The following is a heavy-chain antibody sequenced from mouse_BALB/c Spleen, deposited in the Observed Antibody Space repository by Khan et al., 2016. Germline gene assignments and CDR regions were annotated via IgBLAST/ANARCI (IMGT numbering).Heavy chain of an antibody. CDR2: FYPVDGDT. V-gene: IGHV1-87*01. CDR3: VNGIYSLYPY. D-gene: IGHD2-1*01. Sequence: QVQLQQPGAELARPGASVKLSCKATGYTFTHYWMQWVKQRPGQGLEWIGVFYPVDGDTRYTQLFTDKATLTADKSSSTAYMQRNSLASGDSAVYYGVNGIYSLYPYSGQVTLVTVPA. CDR1: GYTFTHYW. J-gene: IGHJ3*01.